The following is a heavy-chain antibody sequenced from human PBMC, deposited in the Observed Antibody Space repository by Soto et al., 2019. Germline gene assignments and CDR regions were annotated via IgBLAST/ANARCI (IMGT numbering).Heavy chain of an antibody. Sequence: ASVEVSCKASGYSFTGYYIYWVRQAPGQGLEWMGWINPDSGGTNYAQNFQCRVTMTGDTSISTVYMELTRLTSDDTAMYYCARPYCSSIGCHGWCAPWGKGTKVTASS. D-gene: IGHD2-2*01. V-gene: IGHV1-2*02. CDR1: GYSFTGYY. CDR3: ARPYCSSIGCHGWCAP. CDR2: INPDSGGT. J-gene: IGHJ5*02.